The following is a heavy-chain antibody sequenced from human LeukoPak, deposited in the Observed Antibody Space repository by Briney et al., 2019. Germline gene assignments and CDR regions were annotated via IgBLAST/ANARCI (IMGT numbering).Heavy chain of an antibody. D-gene: IGHD3-9*01. CDR2: INHTGST. Sequence: SETLSLTCAVYGGSFSGYYRSWIRQPPGKGLEWIGEINHTGSTNYNPSLKGRVTISVDTSKNQFSLKLSSVTAADTAVYYCAQTYYDILTSYRGLDYWGQGTLVTVSS. CDR1: GGSFSGYY. CDR3: AQTYYDILTSYRGLDY. J-gene: IGHJ4*02. V-gene: IGHV4-34*01.